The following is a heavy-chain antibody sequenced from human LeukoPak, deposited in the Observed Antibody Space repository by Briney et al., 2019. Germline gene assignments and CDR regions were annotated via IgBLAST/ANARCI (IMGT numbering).Heavy chain of an antibody. J-gene: IGHJ4*02. CDR3: AKESLWFGESPSLYYFDY. CDR2: ISGSGGST. CDR1: GFTVSSNY. D-gene: IGHD3-10*01. V-gene: IGHV3-23*01. Sequence: GGSLRLSCAASGFTVSSNYMSWVRQAPGKGLEWVSAISGSGGSTYYTDSVKGRFTISRDNSKNTLYLQMNSLRAEDTAVYYCAKESLWFGESPSLYYFDYWGQGTLVTVSS.